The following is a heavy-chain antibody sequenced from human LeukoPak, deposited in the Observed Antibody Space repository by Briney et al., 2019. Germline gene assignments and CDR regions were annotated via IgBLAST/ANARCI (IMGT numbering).Heavy chain of an antibody. CDR3: ARGVGSGTWYFDY. CDR1: GFTFSSSW. CDR2: ISGSGGST. J-gene: IGHJ4*02. Sequence: GGSLRLSCAASGFTFSSSWMSWVRQAPGKGLEWVSAISGSGGSTYYADSVKGRFTISRDNSKNTLYLQMNSLRAEDTAVYYCARGVGSGTWYFDYWGQGTLVTVSS. V-gene: IGHV3-23*01. D-gene: IGHD3-10*01.